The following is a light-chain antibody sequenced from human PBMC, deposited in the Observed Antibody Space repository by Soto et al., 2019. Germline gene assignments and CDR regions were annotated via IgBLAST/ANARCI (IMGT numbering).Light chain of an antibody. V-gene: IGLV2-11*01. J-gene: IGLJ2*01. CDR1: SSDVGGYNY. Sequence: QSALTQPRSVSGSPGQSVTISCTGTSSDVGGYNYVSWYQQHPGKAPKLMIYDVNKRPSGVPDRFSGSKSGNTASLTISGLQAEDEADYYCCSYTVSYVAFGGGTKLTVL. CDR2: DVN. CDR3: CSYTVSYVA.